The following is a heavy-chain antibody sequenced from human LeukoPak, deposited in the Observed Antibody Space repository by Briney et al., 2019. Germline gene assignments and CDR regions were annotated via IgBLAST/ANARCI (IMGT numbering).Heavy chain of an antibody. V-gene: IGHV4-31*03. Sequence: SQTLSLICTVSGGSISSGTYYWSWIRQHPGKGLEWIGYIYYSGSTYYNPSLKSRVTISVDTSKNQFSLKLSSVTAADTAVYYCARVDVTIFGVVSPFDYWGQGTLVTVSS. D-gene: IGHD3-3*01. J-gene: IGHJ4*02. CDR2: IYYSGST. CDR1: GGSISSGTYY. CDR3: ARVDVTIFGVVSPFDY.